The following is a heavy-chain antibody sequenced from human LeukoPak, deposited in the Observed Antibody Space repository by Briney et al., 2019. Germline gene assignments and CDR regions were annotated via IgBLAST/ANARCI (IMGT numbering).Heavy chain of an antibody. D-gene: IGHD6-13*01. V-gene: IGHV3-30*03. J-gene: IGHJ4*02. Sequence: GGSLRLSCAASGFTFSSYGMHWVRQALGKGLEWVAVISYDGSNKYYADSVKGRFTISRDNSKNTLYLQMNSLRAEDTAVYYCARLGYSSSWYPDYWGQGTLVTVSS. CDR2: ISYDGSNK. CDR1: GFTFSSYG. CDR3: ARLGYSSSWYPDY.